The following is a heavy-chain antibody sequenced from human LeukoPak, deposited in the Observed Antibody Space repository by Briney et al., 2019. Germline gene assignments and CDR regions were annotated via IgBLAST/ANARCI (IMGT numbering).Heavy chain of an antibody. V-gene: IGHV3-23*01. CDR1: GFIFSSYG. CDR2: ISGSGGST. CDR3: ATYSSPYSSGWRNWFDP. Sequence: GGSLRLSCVASGFIFSSYGMSWVRQAPGKGLEWVSGISGSGGSTYYADSVKGRFTISRDNSKNTLYLQMNSLRAEDTAVYYCATYSSPYSSGWRNWFDPWGQGTLVTVSS. J-gene: IGHJ5*02. D-gene: IGHD6-19*01.